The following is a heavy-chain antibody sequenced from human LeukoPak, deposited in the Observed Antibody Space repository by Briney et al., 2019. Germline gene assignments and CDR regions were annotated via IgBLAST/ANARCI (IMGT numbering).Heavy chain of an antibody. D-gene: IGHD3-16*02. J-gene: IGHJ4*02. CDR3: AKDFGPRPIDYDYVWGSYRGTFDY. Sequence: GGSLRLSCAASGFTFSSYAMSWVRQAPGKGLEWVSAISGSGGSTYYADSVKGRFTISRDNSKNTLYLQMNSLRAEDTAVYYRAKDFGPRPIDYDYVWGSYRGTFDYWGQGTLVTVSS. CDR1: GFTFSSYA. CDR2: ISGSGGST. V-gene: IGHV3-23*01.